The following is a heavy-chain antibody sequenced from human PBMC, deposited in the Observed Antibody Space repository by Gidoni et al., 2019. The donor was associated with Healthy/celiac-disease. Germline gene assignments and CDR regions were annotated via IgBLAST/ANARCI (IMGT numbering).Heavy chain of an antibody. D-gene: IGHD3-9*01. CDR3: LVLRYFDWLFDY. CDR1: GFSLSTSGVG. J-gene: IGHJ4*02. V-gene: IGHV2-5*02. CDR2: IYWDDDK. Sequence: QITLKESGPTRVKPTQTRTLTCTFSGFSLSTSGVGVGWIRQPPGKALEWLALIYWDDDKRYSPSLKSRLPITKDTSKNQVVLTMTNMDPVDTATYYCLVLRYFDWLFDYWGQGTLVTVSS.